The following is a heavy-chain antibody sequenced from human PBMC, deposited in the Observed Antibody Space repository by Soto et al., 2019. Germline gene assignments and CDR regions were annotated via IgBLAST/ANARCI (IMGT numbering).Heavy chain of an antibody. D-gene: IGHD3-16*01. V-gene: IGHV3-66*01. Sequence: EVQVMESGGGLVQPGGSLRLSCAASGFTVSSSYMTWVRQTPGKGLEWVSVIYSGGISYNADSVKGRFSTSRDNYKNMVYLQMDSIRVDDTAINHCASRLGIYGDALDIWGQGTMVSVSS. CDR2: IYSGGIS. CDR3: ASRLGIYGDALDI. CDR1: GFTVSSSY. J-gene: IGHJ3*02.